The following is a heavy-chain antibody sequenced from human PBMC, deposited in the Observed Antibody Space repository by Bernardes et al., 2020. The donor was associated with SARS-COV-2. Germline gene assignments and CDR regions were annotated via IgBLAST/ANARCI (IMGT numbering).Heavy chain of an antibody. Sequence: GGSLRLSCAASGFTFSSYAMHWVRQAPGKGLEWVAVISYDGSNKYYADSVKGRFTISRDNSKNTLYLQMNSLRAEDTAVYYCAREGLRRLGWYFDYWGQGTLVTVSS. D-gene: IGHD4-17*01. CDR3: AREGLRRLGWYFDY. V-gene: IGHV3-30-3*01. CDR2: ISYDGSNK. CDR1: GFTFSSYA. J-gene: IGHJ4*02.